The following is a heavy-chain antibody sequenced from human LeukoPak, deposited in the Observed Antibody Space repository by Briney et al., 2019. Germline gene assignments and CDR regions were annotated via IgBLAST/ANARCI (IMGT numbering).Heavy chain of an antibody. V-gene: IGHV3-73*01. D-gene: IGHD1-20*01. CDR3: TTYISGHY. CDR2: IRTKLRNYAT. Sequence: GGSLRLSCAASGFTFSRFWMSWVRQAPGKGLEWVGRIRTKLRNYATAYAASVKGRFTISRDDSGDTAYLQMNSLKTEDTAVYYCTTYISGHYWGQGTLVTVSS. CDR1: GFTFSRFW. J-gene: IGHJ4*02.